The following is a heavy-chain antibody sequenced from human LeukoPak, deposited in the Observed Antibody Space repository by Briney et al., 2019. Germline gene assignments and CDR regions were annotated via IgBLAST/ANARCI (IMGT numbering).Heavy chain of an antibody. CDR2: IKQDGSEK. J-gene: IGHJ4*02. Sequence: GGSLRLSCAASGFTFSSYWMSWVRQAPGKGLEWVANIKQDGSEKYYADSVKGRFTISRDNSKNTLYLQMNSLRAEDTAVYYCAKDTGIAARQFDYWGQGTLVTVSS. V-gene: IGHV3-7*01. CDR1: GFTFSSYW. D-gene: IGHD6-6*01. CDR3: AKDTGIAARQFDY.